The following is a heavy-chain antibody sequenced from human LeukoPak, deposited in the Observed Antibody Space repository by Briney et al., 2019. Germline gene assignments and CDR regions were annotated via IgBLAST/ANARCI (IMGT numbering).Heavy chain of an antibody. J-gene: IGHJ4*02. D-gene: IGHD6-6*01. Sequence: PGGSLRLSCAASGFTFSSYGMHWVRQAPGKGLEWVAVIWYDGSNKYYADSVKGRFTISRDNSKNTLYLQMNSLRAEDTAVYYCAREYSSSSRDLDYWGQGTLVTISS. CDR1: GFTFSSYG. CDR2: IWYDGSNK. V-gene: IGHV3-33*01. CDR3: AREYSSSSRDLDY.